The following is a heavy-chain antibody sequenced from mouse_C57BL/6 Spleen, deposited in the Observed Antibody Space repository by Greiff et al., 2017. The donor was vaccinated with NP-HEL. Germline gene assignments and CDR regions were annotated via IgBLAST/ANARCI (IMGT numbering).Heavy chain of an antibody. CDR3: ARGTAFAY. J-gene: IGHJ3*01. CDR2: ISYDGSN. V-gene: IGHV3-6*01. Sequence: EVKLVESGPGLVKPSQSLSLTCSVTGYSITSGYYWNWIRKFPGNKLEWMGYISYDGSNNYNPSLKNRISITRDTSKNQFFLKLNSVTTEDTATYYCARGTAFAYWGQGTLVTVSA. CDR1: GYSITSGYY.